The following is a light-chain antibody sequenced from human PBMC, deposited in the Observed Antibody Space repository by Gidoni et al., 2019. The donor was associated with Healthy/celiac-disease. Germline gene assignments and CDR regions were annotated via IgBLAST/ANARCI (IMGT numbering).Light chain of an antibody. V-gene: IGKV1-5*03. CDR1: QSISSW. CDR3: QQYNSYPWT. CDR2: KAS. J-gene: IGKJ1*01. Sequence: DIQMTQSPSTLSASVGDRVTIICRASQSISSWLVWYQQKPGKAPKLLIYKASSLESGVPSRFSGSGSGTEFTITISSLQPDDFATYYCQQYNSYPWTFGQGTKVEIK.